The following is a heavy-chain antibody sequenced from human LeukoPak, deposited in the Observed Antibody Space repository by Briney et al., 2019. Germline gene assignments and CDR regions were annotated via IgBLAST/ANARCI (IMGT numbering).Heavy chain of an antibody. CDR3: AKEGAYPIITYDS. J-gene: IGHJ5*01. Sequence: GGSLRLSCAASGFTFSSYWMNWVRQAPGKGLEWVANIEGDGNEKNYVDSVKGRFSISRDNAKNSLYLQMDSLRAEDTAVYYCAKEGAYPIITYDSWGQGALVTVSS. CDR1: GFTFSSYW. D-gene: IGHD3-10*01. V-gene: IGHV3-7*01. CDR2: IEGDGNEK.